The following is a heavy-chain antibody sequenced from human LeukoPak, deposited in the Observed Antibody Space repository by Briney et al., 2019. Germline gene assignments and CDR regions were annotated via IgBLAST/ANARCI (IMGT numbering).Heavy chain of an antibody. J-gene: IGHJ3*01. CDR3: AKAGVPF. CDR2: ISGSGGST. V-gene: IGHV3-23*01. Sequence: GGSLRLSCAASGFTFSSYAMSWVRQAQGKGLEWVSAISGSGGSTYYADSVKGRFTIARENSKNRLYLQMNSLGAEDTAVYYCAKAGVPFWGQGTMVTVSS. CDR1: GFTFSSYA.